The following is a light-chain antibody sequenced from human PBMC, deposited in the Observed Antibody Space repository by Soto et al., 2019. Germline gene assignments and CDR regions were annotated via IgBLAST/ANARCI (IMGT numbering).Light chain of an antibody. V-gene: IGKV1-39*01. CDR1: QSITRY. Sequence: IHMTQSPSSLSTPVGYRFTITCRASQSITRYLNWYQQKTGKAPKLLLYAVSSLQSGVPSRFSGSGSGTDLTLTISSLQPEDFETYYCQQSYSNPLTFGGGTKVDIK. CDR3: QQSYSNPLT. CDR2: AVS. J-gene: IGKJ4*01.